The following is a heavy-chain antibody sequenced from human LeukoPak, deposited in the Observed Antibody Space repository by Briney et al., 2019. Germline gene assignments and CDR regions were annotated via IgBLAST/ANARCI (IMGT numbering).Heavy chain of an antibody. CDR2: IIPIFGTA. D-gene: IGHD6-13*01. CDR1: GYTFTSYG. CDR3: AREAVNSSSLD. Sequence: SVKVSCKASGYTFTSYGISWVRQAPGQGLEWMGGIIPIFGTANYAQKFQGRVTITTDESTSTAYMELSSLRSEDTAVYYCAREAVNSSSLDWGQGTLVTVSS. V-gene: IGHV1-69*05. J-gene: IGHJ4*02.